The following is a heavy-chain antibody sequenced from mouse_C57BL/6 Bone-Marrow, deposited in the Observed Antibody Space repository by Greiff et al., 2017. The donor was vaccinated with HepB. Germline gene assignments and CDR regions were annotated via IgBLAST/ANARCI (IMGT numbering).Heavy chain of an antibody. D-gene: IGHD2-1*01. CDR2: ISNLAYSI. V-gene: IGHV5-15*01. J-gene: IGHJ3*01. CDR1: GFTFSDYG. CDR3: ARHDGNYLFAY. Sequence: DVMLVESGGGLVQPGGSLKLSCAASGFTFSDYGMAWVRQAPRKGLEWVAFISNLAYSIYYADTVTGRFTISRENAKNTLYLEMSSLRSEDTAMYDCARHDGNYLFAYWGQGTLVTVSA.